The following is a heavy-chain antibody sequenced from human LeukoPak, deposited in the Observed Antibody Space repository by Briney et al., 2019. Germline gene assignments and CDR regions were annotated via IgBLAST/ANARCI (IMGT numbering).Heavy chain of an antibody. CDR2: MNGDGSVT. D-gene: IGHD7-27*01. V-gene: IGHV3-7*01. Sequence: GGSLRLSCAFSGFSIRSFWMSWVRQTPGKGLEWVADMNGDGSVTYYVDSVKGRFTVSRDNAKNSLYLQMSSLRAEDTAVYYCARDPAWGAIDYWGQGTLVTVSS. CDR3: ARDPAWGAIDY. CDR1: GFSIRSFW. J-gene: IGHJ4*02.